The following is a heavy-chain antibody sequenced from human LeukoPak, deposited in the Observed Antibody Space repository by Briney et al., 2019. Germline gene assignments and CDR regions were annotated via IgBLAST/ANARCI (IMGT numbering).Heavy chain of an antibody. Sequence: GGSLRLSCAASGFTVSSNYMSWVRQAPGKGLEWVSVIYSGGSTYYADSVKGRFTISRDNSKNTLYLQMNSLRAEDTAVYYCAREVRYYDSSGYYHFDYWGQGTLVTVSP. CDR2: IYSGGST. CDR3: AREVRYYDSSGYYHFDY. CDR1: GFTVSSNY. D-gene: IGHD3-22*01. J-gene: IGHJ4*02. V-gene: IGHV3-53*01.